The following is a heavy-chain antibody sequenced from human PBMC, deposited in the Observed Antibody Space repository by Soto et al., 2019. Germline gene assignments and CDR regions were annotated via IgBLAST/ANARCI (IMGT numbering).Heavy chain of an antibody. CDR3: ERVLGDILTGPQVFDY. D-gene: IGHD3-9*01. J-gene: IGHJ4*02. CDR2: IYYSGST. V-gene: IGHV4-31*03. Sequence: QVQLQESGPGLVKPSQTLSLTCTVSGGSISSGGYYWSWIRQHPGKGLEWIGYIYYSGSTYYNPSLKSRVTISVDTSKNQFSLKLSSVTAADTAVYYCERVLGDILTGPQVFDYWGQGTLVTVSS. CDR1: GGSISSGGYY.